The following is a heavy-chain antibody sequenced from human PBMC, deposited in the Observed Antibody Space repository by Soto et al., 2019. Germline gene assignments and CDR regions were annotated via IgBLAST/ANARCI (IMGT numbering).Heavy chain of an antibody. CDR3: ARGSDGYSYGFGELYGMDV. Sequence: SETLSLTCTVSGGSISSGDYYWSWIRQPPGKGLEWIGYIYYSGSTYYNPSLKSRVTISVDTSKNQFSLKLSSVTAADTAVYYCARGSDGYSYGFGELYGMDVWGQGTTVTVSS. CDR2: IYYSGST. J-gene: IGHJ6*02. D-gene: IGHD5-18*01. CDR1: GGSISSGDYY. V-gene: IGHV4-30-4*01.